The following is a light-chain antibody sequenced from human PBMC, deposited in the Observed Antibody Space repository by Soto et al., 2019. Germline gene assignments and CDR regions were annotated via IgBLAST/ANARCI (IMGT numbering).Light chain of an antibody. Sequence: DIQMTQSPSTLSASAGDRVTITCRASQTISSWLAWYQQKPGKAPKLLIYDASTLASGAPSRFSGSGSGTEFTLTISSLQPDDFATYYCQPYNSYPYTFGQGTELESK. CDR2: DAS. CDR3: QPYNSYPYT. V-gene: IGKV1-5*01. CDR1: QTISSW. J-gene: IGKJ2*01.